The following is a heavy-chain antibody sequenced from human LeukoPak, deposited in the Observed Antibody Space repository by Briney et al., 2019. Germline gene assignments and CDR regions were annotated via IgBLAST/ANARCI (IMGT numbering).Heavy chain of an antibody. CDR2: ISGGGGST. D-gene: IGHD6-13*01. V-gene: IGHV3-23*01. Sequence: QPRECLRLALSASALTVSSYAVGSGRQAPGKGLGWVSPISGGGGSTSYADSVKGRFTISRDNSKNPRDLQLKRLRAEDTAVYYCAKDQSAAAGITRYFDYWGQGTLVTVSS. CDR3: AKDQSAAAGITRYFDY. J-gene: IGHJ4*02. CDR1: ALTVSSYA.